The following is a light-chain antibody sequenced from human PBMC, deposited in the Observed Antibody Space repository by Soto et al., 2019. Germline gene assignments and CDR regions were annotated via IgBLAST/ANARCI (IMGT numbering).Light chain of an antibody. V-gene: IGKV3-20*01. Sequence: EIVLTQSPGTLSLSPGERVTLSCRASQSVSSSYLAWYQQKPGQAPRLLIYGASIRATGILDRFSGSESGTELTLTISRLEPEDFAVYYCQQYDSSPYTFGQGTPLEFK. CDR2: GAS. CDR1: QSVSSSY. CDR3: QQYDSSPYT. J-gene: IGKJ2*01.